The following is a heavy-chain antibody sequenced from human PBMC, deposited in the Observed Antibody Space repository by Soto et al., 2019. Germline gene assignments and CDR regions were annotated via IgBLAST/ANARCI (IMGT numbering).Heavy chain of an antibody. CDR1: GGTFSSYS. CDR2: IIPIFGTA. Sequence: SVKVSCKASGGTFSSYSISWVRQAPGQGLEWMGGIIPIFGTANYAQKFQGRVTITADESTSTAYMELSSLRSEDTAVYYCARVSYDSSGYYGGWFDPWGQGTLVTVSS. J-gene: IGHJ5*02. D-gene: IGHD3-22*01. CDR3: ARVSYDSSGYYGGWFDP. V-gene: IGHV1-69*13.